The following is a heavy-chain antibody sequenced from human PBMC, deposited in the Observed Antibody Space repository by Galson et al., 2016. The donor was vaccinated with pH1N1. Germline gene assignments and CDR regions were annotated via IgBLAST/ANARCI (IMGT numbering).Heavy chain of an antibody. D-gene: IGHD1-1*01. CDR1: GYTFATFG. J-gene: IGHJ4*02. CDR2: ISTSKGNT. CDR3: AREQNWNLDY. Sequence: SVKVSCKASGYTFATFGISWVRRAPGKGLEWLGWISTSKGNTKNAQRLLDRVTMTRDTSTSTVFMELTSLRSDDTAIYYCAREQNWNLDYWGQGTLVTVSS. V-gene: IGHV1-18*01.